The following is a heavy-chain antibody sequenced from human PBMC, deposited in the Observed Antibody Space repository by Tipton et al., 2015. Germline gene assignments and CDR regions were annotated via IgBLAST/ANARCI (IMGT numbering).Heavy chain of an antibody. J-gene: IGHJ5*02. CDR2: SRNKANSYAT. Sequence: SLRLSCAASGFTFGGLYMDWVRQAPGKGLEWVGRSRNKANSYATDYAASVTGRFTISRDESKNSLYLQMNSLRVEDTAVYYCAKGDLTMVLVLTPAAWGQGTLVTVSS. CDR1: GFTFGGLY. V-gene: IGHV3-72*01. D-gene: IGHD3-22*01. CDR3: AKGDLTMVLVLTPAA.